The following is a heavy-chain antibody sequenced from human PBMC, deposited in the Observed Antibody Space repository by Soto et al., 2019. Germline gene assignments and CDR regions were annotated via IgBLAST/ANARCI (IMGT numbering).Heavy chain of an antibody. CDR2: INHSGST. D-gene: IGHD6-19*01. V-gene: IGHV4-34*01. CDR1: GGSFSGYY. J-gene: IGHJ6*02. Sequence: QVQLQQWGAGLLKPSETLSLTCAVYGGSFSGYYWSWIRQPPGKGLEWIGEINHSGSTNYNPSLKSRVTISVDTSKNQFSLKLSSVAAADTAMYYCARERIAVAGQYYYYYYGMDVWGQGTTVTVSS. CDR3: ARERIAVAGQYYYYYYGMDV.